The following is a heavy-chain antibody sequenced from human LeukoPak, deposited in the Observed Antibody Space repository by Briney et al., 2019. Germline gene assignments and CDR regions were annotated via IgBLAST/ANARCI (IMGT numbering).Heavy chain of an antibody. V-gene: IGHV4-59*08. CDR3: AVAGVRYYDSSGLYAFDF. CDR1: GGSISSYY. CDR2: IYYSGRT. D-gene: IGHD3-22*01. Sequence: SETLSLTCTVSGGSISSYYWSWIRQPPGKGLEWVGYIYYSGRTNYNPSLKSRVTISVDASKIQFSLKLSSVTAADTAVYYCAVAGVRYYDSSGLYAFDFWGQGTMVTVSS. J-gene: IGHJ3*01.